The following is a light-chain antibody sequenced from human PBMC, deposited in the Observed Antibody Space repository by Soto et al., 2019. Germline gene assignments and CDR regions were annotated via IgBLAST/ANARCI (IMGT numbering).Light chain of an antibody. Sequence: DIQMTQSPSSLSVSVGDRVTITCRASQTINYSLNWYQQKPGKAPKLLIYTTSNLQFGVPSRFSGSGSGTDFTLTITSVQPEDFATYYCQQSYSPLWTFGQGTKLEIK. CDR1: QTINYS. J-gene: IGKJ2*01. V-gene: IGKV1-39*01. CDR2: TTS. CDR3: QQSYSPLWT.